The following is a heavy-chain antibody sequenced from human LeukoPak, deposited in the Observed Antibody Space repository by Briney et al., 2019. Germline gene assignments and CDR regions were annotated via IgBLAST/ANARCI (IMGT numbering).Heavy chain of an antibody. D-gene: IGHD1-1*01. Sequence: GGSLRLSCAASGFTFRNSAMHWVRQAPGKGLEYISGISSNGGSTYYANGVKGRFTIPRDNSKNTVYLQMGSLRAEDTAVYHCARWYNSLDVWGQGTTVTVSS. J-gene: IGHJ6*02. CDR2: ISSNGGST. CDR1: GFTFRNSA. V-gene: IGHV3-64*01. CDR3: ARWYNSLDV.